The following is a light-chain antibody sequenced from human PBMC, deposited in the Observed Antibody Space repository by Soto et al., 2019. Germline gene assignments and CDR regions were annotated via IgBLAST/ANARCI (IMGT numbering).Light chain of an antibody. CDR3: QHLNTYLIT. CDR2: AAS. CDR1: QGISSD. J-gene: IGKJ5*01. Sequence: DIQLTQSPSFLSASVGDRVTITCRASQGISSDLGWYQQKPGKAPKLLIYAASTLHSGVPSRFGGIGSGTEFTLTISSLQPEDFATYYCQHLNTYLITFGQGTRLELK. V-gene: IGKV1-9*01.